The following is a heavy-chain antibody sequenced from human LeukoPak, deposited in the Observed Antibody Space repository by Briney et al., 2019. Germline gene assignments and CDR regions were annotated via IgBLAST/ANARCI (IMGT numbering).Heavy chain of an antibody. V-gene: IGHV3-30-3*01. CDR1: GFTFSSYA. J-gene: IGHJ4*02. Sequence: PGGSLRLSCAASGFTFSSYAMSWVRQAPGKGLEWVAVISYDGSNKYYADSVKGRFTISRDNAKNSLYLQMNSLRVEDTAVYYCARDGGYWGQGTLVTVSS. CDR2: ISYDGSNK. D-gene: IGHD3-16*01. CDR3: ARDGGY.